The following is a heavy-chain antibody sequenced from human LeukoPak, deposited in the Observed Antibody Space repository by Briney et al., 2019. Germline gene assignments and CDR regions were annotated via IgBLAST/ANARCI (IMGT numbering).Heavy chain of an antibody. J-gene: IGHJ3*02. D-gene: IGHD4-17*01. CDR2: IKQEGSAK. CDR3: ARGDFSDYGDYVDAFDI. Sequence: PGGSLRLSCAASGFTFNNYWMSWVRQVPGKGLQWVPNIKQEGSAKFYVDSVKGRFTISRDNTKNSLYLRMNSLRVEDTAVYYCARGDFSDYGDYVDAFDIWGQGTMVTVSS. V-gene: IGHV3-7*01. CDR1: GFTFNNYW.